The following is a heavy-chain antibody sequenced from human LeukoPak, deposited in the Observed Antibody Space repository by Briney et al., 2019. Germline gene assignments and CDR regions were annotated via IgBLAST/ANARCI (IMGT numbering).Heavy chain of an antibody. J-gene: IGHJ6*03. V-gene: IGHV1-24*01. D-gene: IGHD6-6*01. Sequence: ASVKVSCKVSGYTLTELSMHWVRQAPGKGLEWMGGFDPEDGETIYAQKFQGRVTMTEDTSTDTAYMELSSLRSEDTAVYYCATAGIAARRHYYYYMDVWGKGTTVTVSS. CDR1: GYTLTELS. CDR3: ATAGIAARRHYYYYMDV. CDR2: FDPEDGET.